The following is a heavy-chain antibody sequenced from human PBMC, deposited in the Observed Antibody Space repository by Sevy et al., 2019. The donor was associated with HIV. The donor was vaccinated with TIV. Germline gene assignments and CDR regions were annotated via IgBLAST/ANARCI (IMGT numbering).Heavy chain of an antibody. CDR2: IKQGGSP. J-gene: IGHJ5*02. CDR1: AGSFSGYY. Sequence: SETLSLTCAVYAGSFSGYYWTWIRQPPGKGLEWIGRIKQGGSPNYNPSLTSRVTLSIDTSKNQFSLNLASVTAADTAVYYCAWEGAQISGNWSDNWLDPWGRGTPVTVSS. D-gene: IGHD6-25*01. V-gene: IGHV4-34*01. CDR3: AWEGAQISGNWSDNWLDP.